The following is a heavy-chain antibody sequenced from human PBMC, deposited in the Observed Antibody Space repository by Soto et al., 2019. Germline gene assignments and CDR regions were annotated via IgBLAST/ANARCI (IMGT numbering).Heavy chain of an antibody. D-gene: IGHD3-22*01. Sequence: PEGSLRLSCAASGFTFSRYGMHWVRQAPGKGLEWVAIISYDGSNKYYADSVKGRFTISRDDSKNTLYLQMNSLRAEDTAVYYCAKDGEALYYYDTSGPKTWFDPWGLGTLVTVSS. CDR1: GFTFSRYG. V-gene: IGHV3-30*18. CDR3: AKDGEALYYYDTSGPKTWFDP. CDR2: ISYDGSNK. J-gene: IGHJ5*02.